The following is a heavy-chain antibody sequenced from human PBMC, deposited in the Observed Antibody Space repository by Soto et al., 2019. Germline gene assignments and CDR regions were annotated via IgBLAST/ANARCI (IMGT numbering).Heavy chain of an antibody. Sequence: GGSLRLSCAASGFTFSSYAMSWVRQAPGKGLEWVSAISGSGGSTYYADSVKGRFTISRDNSKNTLYLQMNSLRAEDTAVYYCAKFPSIPQSIFYTASGWFDPWGQGTLVTVSS. CDR3: AKFPSIPQSIFYTASGWFDP. V-gene: IGHV3-23*01. J-gene: IGHJ5*02. D-gene: IGHD3-9*01. CDR1: GFTFSSYA. CDR2: ISGSGGST.